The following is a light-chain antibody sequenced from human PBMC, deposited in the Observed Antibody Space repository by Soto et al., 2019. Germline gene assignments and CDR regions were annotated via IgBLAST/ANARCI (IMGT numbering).Light chain of an antibody. CDR1: SSDIGSYNF. Sequence: QSVLTQPASVSGSPGQSITISCTGTSSDIGSYNFVSWYQQRPGKAPKLMIFEASKRPSGVPYRFSGSKSANTASLTISGLQAEDEADYYCFSYAGSTTGVFGGGTKLTVL. CDR2: EAS. J-gene: IGLJ3*02. V-gene: IGLV2-23*01. CDR3: FSYAGSTTGV.